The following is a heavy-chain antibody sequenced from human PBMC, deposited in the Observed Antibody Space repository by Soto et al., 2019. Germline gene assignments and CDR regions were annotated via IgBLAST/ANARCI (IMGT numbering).Heavy chain of an antibody. CDR1: GYTFTSYG. J-gene: IGHJ5*02. D-gene: IGHD6-13*01. Sequence: ASVKVSCKASGYTFTSYGISWVRQAPGQGLEWMGWISAYNGNTNYAQKLQGRVTMTTDTSTSTAYMELRSLRSDDTAVYYCARDSSPYSRSWDNWFDPWGQGTLVTVSS. CDR2: ISAYNGNT. CDR3: ARDSSPYSRSWDNWFDP. V-gene: IGHV1-18*01.